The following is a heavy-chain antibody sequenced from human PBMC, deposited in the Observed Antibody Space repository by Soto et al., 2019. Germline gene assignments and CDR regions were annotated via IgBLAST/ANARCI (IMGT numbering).Heavy chain of an antibody. CDR1: GFTFSSYN. V-gene: IGHV3-21*01. CDR2: ISISSSYI. J-gene: IGHJ4*02. CDR3: ARRTRWFGELTTRYFDY. D-gene: IGHD3-10*01. Sequence: EVQLVESGGGLVKPGGSLRLSCAASGFTFSSYNMNWVRQAPGKGLEWVSSISISSSYIYYADSVKGRFNISRDNAKNSLYLQMNSLRADDTAVYYCARRTRWFGELTTRYFDYWGQGTLVTVSS.